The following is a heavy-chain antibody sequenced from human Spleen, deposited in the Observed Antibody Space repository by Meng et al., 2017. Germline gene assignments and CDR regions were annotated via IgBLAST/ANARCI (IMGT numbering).Heavy chain of an antibody. CDR1: GFTFSSYS. Sequence: GESLKISCAASGFTFSSYSMNWVRQAPGKGLEWVSSISSSSSYIYYADSVKGRFTISRDNAKNSLYLQMNSLRAEDTAVYYCARFHISGGSDYWGQGTLVTVSS. J-gene: IGHJ4*02. CDR3: ARFHISGGSDY. V-gene: IGHV3-21*01. D-gene: IGHD6-19*01. CDR2: ISSSSSYI.